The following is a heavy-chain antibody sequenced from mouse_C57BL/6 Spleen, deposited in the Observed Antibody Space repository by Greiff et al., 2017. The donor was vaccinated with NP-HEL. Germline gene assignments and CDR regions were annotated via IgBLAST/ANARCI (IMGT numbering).Heavy chain of an antibody. D-gene: IGHD2-2*01. V-gene: IGHV1-59*01. CDR2: IDPSDSYT. CDR3: ARSGYEGYFDV. CDR1: GYTFTSYW. J-gene: IGHJ1*03. Sequence: VQLQQPGAELVRPGTSVKLSCKASGYTFTSYWMHWVKQRPGQGLEWIGVIDPSDSYTNYNQKFKGKATLTVDTSSSTAYMQLSSLTSEDSAVYYCARSGYEGYFDVWGTGTTVTVSS.